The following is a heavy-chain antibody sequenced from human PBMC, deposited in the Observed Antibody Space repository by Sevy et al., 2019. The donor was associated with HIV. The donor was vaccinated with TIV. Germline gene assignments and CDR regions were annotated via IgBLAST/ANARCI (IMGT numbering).Heavy chain of an antibody. CDR2: IYYSGST. V-gene: IGHV4-31*03. D-gene: IGHD6-13*01. Sequence: SETLSLTCTVSGGSISSGGYYWSWIRQHPGKGLEWIGYIYYSGSTYYNPSLKSRVTISVDTSKNQFSLKLSSVTAADTAVYYCVTFLGMDTQAFDYWGQGTLVTVSS. J-gene: IGHJ4*02. CDR1: GGSISSGGYY. CDR3: VTFLGMDTQAFDY.